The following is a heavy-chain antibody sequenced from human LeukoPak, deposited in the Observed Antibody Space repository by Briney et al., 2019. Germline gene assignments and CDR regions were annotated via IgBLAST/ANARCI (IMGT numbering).Heavy chain of an antibody. D-gene: IGHD4-17*01. J-gene: IGHJ6*02. CDR2: VYYTGST. CDR3: ARTTVTPPDYLYYGMDV. Sequence: SETLSLTCTVSGGSISSGDYYWSWIRQPPGKGLEWIGYVYYTGSTNYSPSLKSRVTISVDTSKNQFSLTLTSVTAADTAVYYCARTTVTPPDYLYYGMDVWGQGTTVTVSS. CDR1: GGSISSGDYY. V-gene: IGHV4-61*08.